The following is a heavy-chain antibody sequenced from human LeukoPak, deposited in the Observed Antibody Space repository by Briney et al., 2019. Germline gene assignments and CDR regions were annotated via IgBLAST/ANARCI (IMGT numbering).Heavy chain of an antibody. CDR2: ISYDGSNK. V-gene: IGHV3-30*18. Sequence: GGSLRLSCAASGFTFSSYGMHWVRQAPGKGLEWVAVISYDGSNKYHADSVKGRFTISRDNSKNTLYLQMNSLRAEDTAVYYCAKARSYDYSGWNLYGMDVWGQGTTVTVSS. J-gene: IGHJ6*02. CDR1: GFTFSSYG. D-gene: IGHD5-18*01. CDR3: AKARSYDYSGWNLYGMDV.